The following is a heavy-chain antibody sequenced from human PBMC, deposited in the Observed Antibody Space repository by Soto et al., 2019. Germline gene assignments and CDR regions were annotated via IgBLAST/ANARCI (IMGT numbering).Heavy chain of an antibody. CDR2: INPNSGNT. D-gene: IGHD4-17*01. J-gene: IGHJ6*02. CDR3: ARGRGRRSPTHYYGMDV. CDR1: GYTFTSYA. Sequence: ASVKVSCKASGYTFTSYAMHWVRQAPGQRLEWMGWINPNSGNTGYAQKFQGRVTMTRNTSISTAYMELSSLRSEDTAVYYCARGRGRRSPTHYYGMDVWGQGTTVTVSS. V-gene: IGHV1-8*02.